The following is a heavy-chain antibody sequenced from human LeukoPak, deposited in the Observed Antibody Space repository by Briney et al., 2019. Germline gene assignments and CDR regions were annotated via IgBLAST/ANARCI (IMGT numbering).Heavy chain of an antibody. CDR2: IRGDGYDT. Sequence: LSGGSLRLSCAASGFSFSDFWMHWVRQTPGKGLVWASRIRGDGYDTNYADSVEGRFTISRDNARHTLYLQMNSLRADDTAVYYCASDRVLGSGSLDNWGQGTLVTVSS. CDR1: GFSFSDFW. D-gene: IGHD3-10*01. J-gene: IGHJ4*02. V-gene: IGHV3-74*01. CDR3: ASDRVLGSGSLDN.